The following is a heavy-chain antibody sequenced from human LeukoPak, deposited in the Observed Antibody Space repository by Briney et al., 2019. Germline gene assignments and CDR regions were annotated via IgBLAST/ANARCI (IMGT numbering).Heavy chain of an antibody. D-gene: IGHD3-16*01. Sequence: TSQTLSLTCAVSGGSISSGGYSWSWIRQPPGKGLERIGYIYHSGSTYYNPSLKSRVTISVDRSKNQFSLKLSSVTAADTAVYYCARDARRGRFDPWGQGTLVTVSS. V-gene: IGHV4-30-2*01. CDR1: GGSISSGGYS. CDR3: ARDARRGRFDP. CDR2: IYHSGST. J-gene: IGHJ5*02.